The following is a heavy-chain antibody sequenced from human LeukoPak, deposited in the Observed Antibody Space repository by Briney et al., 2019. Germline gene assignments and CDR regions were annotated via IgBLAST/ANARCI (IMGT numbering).Heavy chain of an antibody. CDR2: ISGSGYTI. J-gene: IGHJ4*02. Sequence: GGSLRLSCAASGFTFSTYGMSWVRQAPRKGLEWVSSISGSGYTIDYADSVRGRFTISRDNSKNTLYLQLNSLRAEDTALYFCAKDRCGAFCGGDWGQGTLVTVSS. CDR3: AKDRCGAFCGGD. D-gene: IGHD2-21*01. V-gene: IGHV3-23*01. CDR1: GFTFSTYG.